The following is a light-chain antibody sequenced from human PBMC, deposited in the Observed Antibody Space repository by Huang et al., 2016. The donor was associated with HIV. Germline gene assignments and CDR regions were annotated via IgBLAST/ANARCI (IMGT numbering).Light chain of an antibody. J-gene: IGKJ5*01. Sequence: EIVLTQSPGTLSLSPGDRATLSCRASLSISSTYLAWYQQKPGQAPRLLIDGASSRATGIPDKVSGSGSGTNFTLTISILEPEDFAVYCCQQDGSSRTFGEGTRLEMK. V-gene: IGKV3-20*01. CDR3: QQDGSSRT. CDR1: LSISSTY. CDR2: GAS.